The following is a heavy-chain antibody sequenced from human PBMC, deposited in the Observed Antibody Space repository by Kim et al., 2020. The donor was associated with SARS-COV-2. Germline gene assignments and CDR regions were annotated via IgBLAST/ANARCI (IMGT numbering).Heavy chain of an antibody. CDR2: ISWNSGSI. CDR3: AKDTQSTVTTGWFDP. D-gene: IGHD4-17*01. V-gene: IGHV3-9*01. CDR1: GFTFDDYA. J-gene: IGHJ5*02. Sequence: GGSLRLSCAASGFTFDDYAMHWVRQAPGKGLEWVSGISWNSGSIGYADSVKGRFTISRDNAKNSLYLQMNSLRAEDTALYYCAKDTQSTVTTGWFDPWGQGTLVTVSS.